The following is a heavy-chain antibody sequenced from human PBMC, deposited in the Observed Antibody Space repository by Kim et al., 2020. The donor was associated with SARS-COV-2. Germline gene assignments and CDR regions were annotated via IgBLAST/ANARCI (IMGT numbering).Heavy chain of an antibody. CDR3: ARTGGFLEWLTPNWFDP. D-gene: IGHD3-3*01. J-gene: IGHJ5*02. V-gene: IGHV4-31*02. Sequence: LKSRVTISVDTSKNQFSLKLSSVTAADTAVYYCARTGGFLEWLTPNWFDPWGQGTLVTVSS.